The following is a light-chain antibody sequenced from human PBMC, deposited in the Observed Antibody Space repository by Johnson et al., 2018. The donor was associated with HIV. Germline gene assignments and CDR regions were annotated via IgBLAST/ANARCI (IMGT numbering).Light chain of an antibody. J-gene: IGLJ1*01. CDR1: SSNIGNNY. CDR2: ENN. CDR3: GTWDSSLSRGG. Sequence: QSVLTQPPSMSAAPGQRVTISCSGSSSNIGNNYVSWYQQLPGTAPKLLIYENNKRPSGIPDRFSGSKSGTSATLGITGLQTGDEADYYCGTWDSSLSRGGFGTGTKVTVL. V-gene: IGLV1-51*02.